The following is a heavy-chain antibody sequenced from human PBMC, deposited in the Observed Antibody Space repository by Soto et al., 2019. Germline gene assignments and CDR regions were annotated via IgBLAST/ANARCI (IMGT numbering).Heavy chain of an antibody. CDR1: GFSLSRAW. D-gene: IGHD3-3*01. CDR2: INKDATT. CDR3: AREDFWSFA. V-gene: IGHV3-74*01. J-gene: IGHJ5*02. Sequence: GGSMRLSCVVSGFSLSRAWMDWVRQVPGKGLVWVSGINKDATTTYADSVKGRFTISRDTAKNTLYLQMNSLRAEDTALYYCAREDFWSFAWGQGTLVTVSS.